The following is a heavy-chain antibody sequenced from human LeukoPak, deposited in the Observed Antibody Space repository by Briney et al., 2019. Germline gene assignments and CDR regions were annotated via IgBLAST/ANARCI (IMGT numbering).Heavy chain of an antibody. CDR3: ARSGVVAVLFPTDFDY. CDR2: ISSSSTSI. CDR1: GFTFSDYG. V-gene: IGHV3-21*01. Sequence: GGSLRLSCAASGFTFSDYGMNWVRQAPGKGLEWVSFISSSSTSIYYADSGKGRFTISRDNAGSSLFLRMNSLRDEDTAVYYCARSGVVAVLFPTDFDYWGQGALVTVSS. J-gene: IGHJ4*02. D-gene: IGHD3-10*01.